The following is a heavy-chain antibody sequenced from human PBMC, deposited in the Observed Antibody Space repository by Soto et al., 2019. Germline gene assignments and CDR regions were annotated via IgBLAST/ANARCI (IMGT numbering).Heavy chain of an antibody. CDR3: ARGRDSAFDI. CDR1: GDSIYTASVA. D-gene: IGHD2-15*01. CDR2: TYYRSKWIS. J-gene: IGHJ3*02. Sequence: QVQLQQSGPGLVKPSQTLSLTCAISGDSIYTASVAWNWIRQSPSSGLEWLGRTYYRSKWISDYAVSVKSRILINPETPKNQFSLQLNSVTPEDTAVYYCARGRDSAFDIWGQGTMVTVSS. V-gene: IGHV6-1*01.